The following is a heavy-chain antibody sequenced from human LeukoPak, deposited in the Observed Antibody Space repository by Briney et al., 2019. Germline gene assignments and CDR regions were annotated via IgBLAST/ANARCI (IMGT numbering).Heavy chain of an antibody. V-gene: IGHV1-69*04. CDR3: ARATYYYDSSGYYPMYCFDY. D-gene: IGHD3-22*01. Sequence: SVKVSCKASGGTFSSYAISWVRQAPGQGLEWMGRIIPILGIANYAQKFQGRVTMTRDTSISTAYMELSRLRSDDTAVYYCARATYYYDSSGYYPMYCFDYWGQGTLVTVSS. J-gene: IGHJ4*02. CDR2: IIPILGIA. CDR1: GGTFSSYA.